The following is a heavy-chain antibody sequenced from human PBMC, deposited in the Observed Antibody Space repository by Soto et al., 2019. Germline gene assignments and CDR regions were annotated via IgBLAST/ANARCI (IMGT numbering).Heavy chain of an antibody. V-gene: IGHV3-30*18. D-gene: IGHD3-3*01. J-gene: IGHJ6*02. CDR1: GFTFSSYG. CDR3: AKDSRFLEWLGTYYGMDV. CDR2: ISYDGSNK. Sequence: GGSLRLSCAASGFTFSSYGMHWVRQAPGKGLEWVAVISYDGSNKYYADSVKGRFTISRDNSKNTLYLQMNSLRAEDTAVYYCAKDSRFLEWLGTYYGMDVWGQGTTVTVSS.